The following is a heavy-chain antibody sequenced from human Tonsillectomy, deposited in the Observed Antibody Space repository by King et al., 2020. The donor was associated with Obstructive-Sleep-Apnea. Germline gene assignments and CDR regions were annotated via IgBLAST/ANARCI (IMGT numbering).Heavy chain of an antibody. Sequence: VQLQESGPGLVKPSETLSLTCTVSGYSISSGYYWGWIRQPPGKGLEWIGSIYHSGSTYYNPSLKSRVTISVDTSKNQFSLKLSSVTAADTAVYYCARAPSGYSSGWPLDYWGQGTLVTVSS. J-gene: IGHJ4*02. CDR1: GYSISSGYY. V-gene: IGHV4-38-2*02. D-gene: IGHD6-19*01. CDR2: IYHSGST. CDR3: ARAPSGYSSGWPLDY.